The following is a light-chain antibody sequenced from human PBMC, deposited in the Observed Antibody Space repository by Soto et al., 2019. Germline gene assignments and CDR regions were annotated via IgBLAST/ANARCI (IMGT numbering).Light chain of an antibody. J-gene: IGKJ5*01. CDR1: QSVSTR. V-gene: IGKV3-11*01. CDR2: DIS. Sequence: IVFTQSPATLSLSPGEGATLSCRSSQSVSTRVAWYQQKPGQAPRLLIYDISTRAPGIPARFSGSVSATDFTLTIISLEPAAFAIYPCQQRSHWPPVTFGQGTRMEI. CDR3: QQRSHWPPVT.